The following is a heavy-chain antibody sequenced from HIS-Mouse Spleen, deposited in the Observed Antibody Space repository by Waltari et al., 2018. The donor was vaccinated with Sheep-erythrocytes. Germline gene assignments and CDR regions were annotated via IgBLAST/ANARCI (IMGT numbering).Heavy chain of an antibody. CDR2: IYHSGST. CDR3: ARDLGYDILTGYYSDAFDI. J-gene: IGHJ3*02. CDR1: GYSISSGYY. D-gene: IGHD3-9*01. V-gene: IGHV4-38-2*02. Sequence: QVQLQESGPGLVKPSETLSLTCTVSGYSISSGYYWGWIRQPPAKGLEWIGSIYHSGSTYYNPSLKRRFTLSVDTSKNQFSLKLSSVTAADTAVYYCARDLGYDILTGYYSDAFDIWGQGTMVTVSS.